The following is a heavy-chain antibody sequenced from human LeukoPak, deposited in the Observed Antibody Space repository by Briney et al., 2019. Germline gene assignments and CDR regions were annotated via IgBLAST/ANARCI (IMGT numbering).Heavy chain of an antibody. CDR1: GFTFSSYA. J-gene: IGHJ4*02. CDR2: ISGSGGST. D-gene: IGHD5-18*01. CDR3: AKDGYGRYYDY. V-gene: IGHV3-23*01. Sequence: PGGCLRLSCAASGFTFSSYAMSWVRQAPGKGLGGVSAISGSGGSTYYADSVKGRFTISGDNSKNTLYLQTNSLRAEDTAVYYCAKDGYGRYYDYWGQGTLVTVSS.